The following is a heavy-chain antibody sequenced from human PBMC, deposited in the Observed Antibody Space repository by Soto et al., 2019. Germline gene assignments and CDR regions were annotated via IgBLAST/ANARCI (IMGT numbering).Heavy chain of an antibody. CDR1: GGSFSGYY. V-gene: IGHV4-34*01. J-gene: IGHJ6*02. CDR3: ARGRYYGSGSYPRYYYYGMDV. CDR2: INHSGST. Sequence: PSETLSLTCAVYGGSFSGYYWSWIRQPPGKGLEWIGEINHSGSTNYNPSLKSRVTISVDTSKNQFSLKLSSVTAADTAVYYCARGRYYGSGSYPRYYYYGMDVWGQGTTVTVS. D-gene: IGHD3-10*01.